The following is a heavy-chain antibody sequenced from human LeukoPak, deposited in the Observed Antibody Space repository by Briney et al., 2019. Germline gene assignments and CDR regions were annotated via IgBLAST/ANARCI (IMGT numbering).Heavy chain of an antibody. Sequence: GGSLRLSCAASGFTVSSNYMSWVRQAPGKGLEWVSVIYSGGSTYYADSVKGRFTISRHNSKNTLYLQMNSLRAEDTAVYYCARGLAAAGGSFYVYWGQGTLVTVSS. D-gene: IGHD6-13*01. CDR1: GFTVSSNY. V-gene: IGHV3-53*04. J-gene: IGHJ4*02. CDR2: IYSGGST. CDR3: ARGLAAAGGSFYVY.